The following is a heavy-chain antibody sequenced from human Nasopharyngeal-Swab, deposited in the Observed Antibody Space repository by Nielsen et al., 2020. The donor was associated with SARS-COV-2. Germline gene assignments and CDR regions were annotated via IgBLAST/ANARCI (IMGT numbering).Heavy chain of an antibody. CDR3: ARDGLDYDFWSAYFMDV. CDR2: ISGTGIST. D-gene: IGHD3-3*01. J-gene: IGHJ6*02. V-gene: IGHV3-23*01. CDR1: GFPSNDYA. Sequence: GGSLRLSCVASGFPSNDYAMNWVRQAPGKGLEWVSAISGTGISTYYADSVKGRFTISRDNTKNSLYLQMNSLRAEDTALYYCARDGLDYDFWSAYFMDVWGQGTTVIVSS.